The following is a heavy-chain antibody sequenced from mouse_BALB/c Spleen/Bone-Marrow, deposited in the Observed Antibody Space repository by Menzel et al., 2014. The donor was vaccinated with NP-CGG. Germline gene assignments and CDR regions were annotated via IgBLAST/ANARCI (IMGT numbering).Heavy chain of an antibody. V-gene: IGHV14-3*02. CDR2: IDPANGNT. CDR1: GFNIKDTY. Sequence: EVQLQESGAELVKPGASVKLSCTASGFNIKDTYMHWVKQRPERGLEWIGRIDPANGNTKFDPKFQGKATITADTSSNTAYLQLSSLTSEDTAVYYCASYYYGHYFDYWGQGTTLTVSS. CDR3: ASYYYGHYFDY. J-gene: IGHJ2*01. D-gene: IGHD1-1*01.